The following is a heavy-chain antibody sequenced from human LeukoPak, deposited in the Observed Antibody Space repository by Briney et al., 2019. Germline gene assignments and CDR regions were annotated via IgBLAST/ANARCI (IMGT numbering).Heavy chain of an antibody. CDR2: IRNDGSNK. Sequence: GGSLRLSCVASGFTFSSYGMHWVRQAPGKGLEWVAFIRNDGSNKYYADSVKGRFTISRDNSKNTLYLQMNSLNSDDTAVYYCAKYRTSGAPPRNFDYWGQGTLVTVSS. V-gene: IGHV3-30*02. CDR3: AKYRTSGAPPRNFDY. D-gene: IGHD1-14*01. J-gene: IGHJ4*02. CDR1: GFTFSSYG.